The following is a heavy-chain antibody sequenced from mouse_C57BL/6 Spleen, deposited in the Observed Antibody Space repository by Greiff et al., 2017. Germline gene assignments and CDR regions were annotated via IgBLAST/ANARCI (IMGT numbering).Heavy chain of an antibody. J-gene: IGHJ4*01. V-gene: IGHV1-15*01. CDR3: TRYDYDLYYAMDY. CDR1: GYTFTDYE. D-gene: IGHD2-4*01. Sequence: QVQLKQSGAELVRPGASVTLSCKASGYTFTDYEMHWVKQTPVHGLEWIGAIDPETGGTAYNQKFKGKAILTADKSSSTAYMELRSLTSEDSAVYYCTRYDYDLYYAMDYWGQGTSVTVSS. CDR2: IDPETGGT.